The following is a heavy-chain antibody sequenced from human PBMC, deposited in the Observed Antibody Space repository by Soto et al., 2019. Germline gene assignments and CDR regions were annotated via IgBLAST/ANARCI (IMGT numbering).Heavy chain of an antibody. V-gene: IGHV4-31*03. CDR2: IYYSGST. J-gene: IGHJ4*02. D-gene: IGHD3-10*01. Sequence: SETLSLTCTVSGGSISSGGYYWSWIRQHPGKGLEWIGYIYYSGSTYYNPSLKSRVTISVDTSKNQISLKLSTVTAADTAVYYCARVRPRWAGDLWGQGTLVTVSS. CDR3: ARVRPRWAGDL. CDR1: GGSISSGGYY.